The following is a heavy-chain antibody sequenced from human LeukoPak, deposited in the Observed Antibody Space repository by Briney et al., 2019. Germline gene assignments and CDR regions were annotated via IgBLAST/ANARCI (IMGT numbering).Heavy chain of an antibody. J-gene: IGHJ4*02. CDR3: ARQTRQRYYFDY. Sequence: SETLSLTCIVSGGXISSSSYYWGWIRQPPGKGLKWIGSISYSASTSYNPSLKSRVTISVDTSKNQFSLKLSSVTAADTAVYYCARQTRQRYYFDYWGQGTLVTVSS. D-gene: IGHD2-2*01. V-gene: IGHV4-39*01. CDR1: GGXISSSSYY. CDR2: ISYSAST.